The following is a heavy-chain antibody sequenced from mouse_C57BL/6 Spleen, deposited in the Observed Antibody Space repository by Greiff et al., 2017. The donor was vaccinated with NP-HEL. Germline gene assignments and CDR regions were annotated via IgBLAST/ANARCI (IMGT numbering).Heavy chain of an antibody. J-gene: IGHJ3*01. CDR1: GYTFTDYE. CDR3: TRRRYGNWFAY. CDR2: IDPETGGT. D-gene: IGHD2-1*01. V-gene: IGHV1-15*01. Sequence: QVQLQQSGAELVRPGASVTLSCKASGYTFTDYEMHWVKQTPVHGLEWIGAIDPETGGTAYNQKFKGKAILTADKSSSTAYMELRSLTSEDSAVYYCTRRRYGNWFAYWGQGTLVTVSA.